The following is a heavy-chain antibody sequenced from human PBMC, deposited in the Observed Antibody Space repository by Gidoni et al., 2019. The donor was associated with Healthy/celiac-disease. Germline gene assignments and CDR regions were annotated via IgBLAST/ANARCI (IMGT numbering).Heavy chain of an antibody. CDR1: GYTFTSYY. Sequence: QVQLVQSGAAVKKPGASVKVSCKASGYTFTSYYMHWVRQAPGQGLEWMGIIDPSGGSTSYAQKFQGRVTMTRDTSTSTVYMELSSLRSEDTAVYYCARGYCSGGSCYSGAFDIWGQGTMVTVSS. J-gene: IGHJ3*02. V-gene: IGHV1-46*01. CDR2: IDPSGGST. CDR3: ARGYCSGGSCYSGAFDI. D-gene: IGHD2-15*01.